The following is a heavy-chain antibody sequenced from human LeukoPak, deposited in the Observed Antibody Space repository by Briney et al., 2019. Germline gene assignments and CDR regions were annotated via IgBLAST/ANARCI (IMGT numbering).Heavy chain of an antibody. J-gene: IGHJ4*02. CDR2: ISYDGSNK. Sequence: GRSLRLSCAASGFTFSSYGMHWVRQAPGKGLEWVAVISYDGSNKYYADSVKGRFTISRDNSKNTLYLQMNSLRAEDTAVYYCARDQEGATGGFDYWGQGTLVTVSS. V-gene: IGHV3-30*03. CDR1: GFTFSSYG. CDR3: ARDQEGATGGFDY. D-gene: IGHD1-26*01.